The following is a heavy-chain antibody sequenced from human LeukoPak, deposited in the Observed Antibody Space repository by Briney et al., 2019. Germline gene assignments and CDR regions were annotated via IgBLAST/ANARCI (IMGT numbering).Heavy chain of an antibody. CDR1: GGTSSSYA. D-gene: IGHD5-18*01. V-gene: IGHV1-69*13. CDR2: IIPIFGTA. CDR3: ARMEAMVRTFDY. J-gene: IGHJ4*02. Sequence: SVKVSCKASGGTSSSYAISWVRQAPGQGLEWMGGIIPIFGTANYAQKFQGRVTITADESTSTAYMELSSLRSEDTAVYYCARMEAMVRTFDYWGQGTLVTVSS.